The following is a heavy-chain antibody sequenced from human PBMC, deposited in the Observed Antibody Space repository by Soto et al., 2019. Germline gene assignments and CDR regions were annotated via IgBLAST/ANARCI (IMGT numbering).Heavy chain of an antibody. V-gene: IGHV1-69*06. CDR1: GRIFSSFP. CDR3: ARVGSRDAYNYVLDQ. J-gene: IGHJ1*01. D-gene: IGHD5-18*01. CDR2: VISASGSV. Sequence: QVQVVQSGAEVKKPGSSVKISCKASGRIFSSFPTSWVRQVPGQGVEWMGGVISASGSVTYAPKLQGRVTMTAVNSAGIGYMELTSLTSEDTAIYYCARVGSRDAYNYVLDQWGPGTMVTVSS.